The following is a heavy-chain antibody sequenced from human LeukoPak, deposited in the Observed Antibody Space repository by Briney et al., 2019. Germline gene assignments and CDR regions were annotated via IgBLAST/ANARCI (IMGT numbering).Heavy chain of an antibody. J-gene: IGHJ4*02. CDR3: ARDPDPGTTDY. V-gene: IGHV3-7*01. CDR1: GFTFSNYW. D-gene: IGHD1-7*01. CDR2: INENGGEK. Sequence: GGSLRLPCAVSGFTFSNYWMSWVRQAPGKGLEWVANINENGGEKYYVDSVEGRFTISRDNAKSSLYLQMSTLRAEDTAVYYCARDPDPGTTDYWGQGTLVTVSS.